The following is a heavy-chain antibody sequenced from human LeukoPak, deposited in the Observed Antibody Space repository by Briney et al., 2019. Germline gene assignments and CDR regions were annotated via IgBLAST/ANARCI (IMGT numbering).Heavy chain of an antibody. CDR3: AKVKGGYFYALDS. V-gene: IGHV4-4*02. J-gene: IGHJ4*02. D-gene: IGHD5-12*01. CDR2: IYHSGST. Sequence: SGTLSLTCAVSGGSISSSNWWSGVRQPPGKGLECIGEIYHSGSTNYNPSLKSRVTISVEKSKNQFSLKLSSVTAADTAVYYCAKVKGGYFYALDSWGQGTLVTVHS. CDR1: GGSISSSNW.